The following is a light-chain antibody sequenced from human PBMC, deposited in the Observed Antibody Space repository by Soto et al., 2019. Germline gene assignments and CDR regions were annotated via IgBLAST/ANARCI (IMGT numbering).Light chain of an antibody. CDR1: QSVSSSY. V-gene: IGKV3-20*01. J-gene: IGKJ4*01. CDR2: GAS. Sequence: EIVMTQSPATLSVSPGERVTLSCRASQSVSSSYLAWYQQKPGQAPRLLIYGASSRATGIPDRFSGSGSGTDFTLTISRLEPEDFAVYYCHQYDSSPLTFGGGTKVEIK. CDR3: HQYDSSPLT.